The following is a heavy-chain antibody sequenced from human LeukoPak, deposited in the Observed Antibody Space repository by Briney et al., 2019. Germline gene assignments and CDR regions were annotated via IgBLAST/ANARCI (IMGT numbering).Heavy chain of an antibody. D-gene: IGHD3-22*01. CDR1: GASISSYY. Sequence: NPSETLSLTCTVSGASISSYYWSWIRQPPGKRLEWIGYIYYSGSTNYNPSLKSRVTISVDTSKNQFSLRLSSVTAADTAVYYCARHRYYYDSSGYYYQPWGQGTLVTVSS. CDR3: ARHRYYYDSSGYYYQP. CDR2: IYYSGST. V-gene: IGHV4-59*01. J-gene: IGHJ5*02.